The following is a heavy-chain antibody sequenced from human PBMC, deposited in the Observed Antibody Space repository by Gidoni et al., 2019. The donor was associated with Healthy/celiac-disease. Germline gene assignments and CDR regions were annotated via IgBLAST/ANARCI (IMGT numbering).Heavy chain of an antibody. D-gene: IGHD3-22*01. CDR2: IYYSGST. V-gene: IGHV4-39*01. CDR3: ATQPRPKTYYYDSSGYPPYYFDY. Sequence: QLQLQESGPGLVKPSETLSLTCTVSGGSISRSSYYWGWLRQPPGKGLEWIGSIYYSGSTYYNPSLKSRVTISVDTSKNQFSLKLSSVTAADTAVYYCATQPRPKTYYYDSSGYPPYYFDYWGQGTLVTVSS. J-gene: IGHJ4*02. CDR1: GGSISRSSYY.